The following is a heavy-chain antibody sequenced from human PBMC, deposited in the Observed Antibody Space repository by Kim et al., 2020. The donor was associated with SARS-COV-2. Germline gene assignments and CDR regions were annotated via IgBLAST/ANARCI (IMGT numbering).Heavy chain of an antibody. D-gene: IGHD4-17*01. V-gene: IGHV3-33*01. CDR3: ARGTVTTLFSFFNPGVFDFDY. Sequence: GGSLRLSCAASGFTFSSYGMHWVRQAPGKGLEWVAVIWYDGSNKYYADSVKGRFTISRDNSKNTLYLQMNSLRAEDTAVYYCARGTVTTLFSFFNPGVFDFDYWGQGTLVTVSS. CDR1: GFTFSSYG. CDR2: IWYDGSNK. J-gene: IGHJ4*02.